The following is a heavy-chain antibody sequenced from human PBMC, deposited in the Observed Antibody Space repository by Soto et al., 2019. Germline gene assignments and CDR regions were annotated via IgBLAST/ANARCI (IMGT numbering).Heavy chain of an antibody. J-gene: IGHJ5*02. CDR1: GGSISSGDYY. CDR2: IYYSGST. CDR3: ARGPTYYDSSGYVDP. D-gene: IGHD3-22*01. Sequence: PSETLSLTCTVSGGSISSGDYYWSWIRQPPGKGLEWIGCIYYSGSTYYNPSLKSRVTISVDTSKNQFSLKLSSVTAADTAVYYCARGPTYYDSSGYVDPWGQGTLVTVSS. V-gene: IGHV4-30-4*01.